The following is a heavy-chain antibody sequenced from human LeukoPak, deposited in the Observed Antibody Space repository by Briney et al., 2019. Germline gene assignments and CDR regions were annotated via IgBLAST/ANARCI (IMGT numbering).Heavy chain of an antibody. J-gene: IGHJ5*02. D-gene: IGHD5-18*01. CDR2: ISAYNGNT. CDR1: GYTFTSYG. V-gene: IGHV1-18*01. Sequence: ASVKVSCKASGYTFTSYGISWVRQAPGQGLEWVGWISAYNGNTNYAQKLQGRVTMTTDTSTSTAYMELRSLRSDDTAVYYCARFRDTAMVTRWFDPWGQGTLVTVSS. CDR3: ARFRDTAMVTRWFDP.